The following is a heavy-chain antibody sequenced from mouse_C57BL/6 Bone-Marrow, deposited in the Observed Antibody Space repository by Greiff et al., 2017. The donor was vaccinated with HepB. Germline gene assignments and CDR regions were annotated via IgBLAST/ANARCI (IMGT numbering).Heavy chain of an antibody. CDR1: GFTFSDAW. CDR2: IRNKANNHAT. D-gene: IGHD1-1*01. CDR3: TSVYYYGSSYSWFAY. J-gene: IGHJ3*01. V-gene: IGHV6-6*01. Sequence: EVQVVESGGGLVQPGGSMKLSCAASGFTFSDAWMDWVRQSPEKGLEWVAEIRNKANNHATYYAESVKGRFTISRDDSKSSVYLQMNSLRAEDTGIYYCTSVYYYGSSYSWFAYWGQGTLVTVSA.